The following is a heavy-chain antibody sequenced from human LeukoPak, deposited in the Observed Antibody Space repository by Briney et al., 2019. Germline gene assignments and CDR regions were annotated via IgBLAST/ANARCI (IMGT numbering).Heavy chain of an antibody. CDR1: GGSISSGGYS. Sequence: SETLSLTCAVSGGSISSGGYSWSWIRQPPGKGLEWIGYIYHSGSTYYNPSLKSRVTISVDRSKNQFSLKLSSVTAADTAVYYCARVVRSSGYYPYYFDYWGQGTLVTVSS. V-gene: IGHV4-30-2*01. CDR3: ARVVRSSGYYPYYFDY. D-gene: IGHD3-22*01. J-gene: IGHJ4*02. CDR2: IYHSGST.